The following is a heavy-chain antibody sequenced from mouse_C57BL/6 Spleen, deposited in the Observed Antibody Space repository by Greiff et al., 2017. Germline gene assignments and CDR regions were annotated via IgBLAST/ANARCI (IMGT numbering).Heavy chain of an antibody. V-gene: IGHV5-16*01. J-gene: IGHJ4*01. Sequence: EVMLVESEGGLVQPGSSMKLSCTASGFTFSDYYMAWVRQVPEKGLEWVANINYDGSSTNYLDSLKSRFIISRDNAKNILYLQMSSLKSEDTATYYCARDRFYDGSSYAMDYWGQGTSVTVSS. CDR3: ARDRFYDGSSYAMDY. CDR1: GFTFSDYY. D-gene: IGHD1-1*01. CDR2: INYDGSST.